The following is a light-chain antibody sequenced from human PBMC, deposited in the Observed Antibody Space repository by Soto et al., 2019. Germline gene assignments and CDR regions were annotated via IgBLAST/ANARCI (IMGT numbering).Light chain of an antibody. CDR2: WAS. J-gene: IGKJ2*01. CDR3: QQYYSTLYT. CDR1: QSVLYSSNNKNY. Sequence: DIVMTQSPASLAVSLGERATINCKSSQSVLYSSNNKNYLAWYQQKPGQPPKLLIYWASTRESGVPDRCSGSGSGTDFTLTISSLQAEDVAVYYCQQYYSTLYTFGQGTKLEIK. V-gene: IGKV4-1*01.